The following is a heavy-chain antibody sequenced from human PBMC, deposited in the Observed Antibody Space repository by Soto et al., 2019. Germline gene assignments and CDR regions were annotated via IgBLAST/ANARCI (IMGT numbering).Heavy chain of an antibody. CDR2: IIPIFGTA. D-gene: IGHD1-26*01. CDR3: ARGGSGSYYPYWFDP. J-gene: IGHJ5*02. V-gene: IGHV1-69*06. Sequence: SVKVSCKASGGTFSSYAISWVRQAPGQGLEWMGGIIPIFGTANYAQKFQGRVTITADKSTSTAYMELSSLRSEDTAVYYCARGGSGSYYPYWFDPWGQGTLVTVSS. CDR1: GGTFSSYA.